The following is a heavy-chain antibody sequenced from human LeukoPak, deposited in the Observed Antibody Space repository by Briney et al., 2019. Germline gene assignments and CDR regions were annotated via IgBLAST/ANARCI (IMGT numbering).Heavy chain of an antibody. Sequence: GGSLRLSCAASGFTFSTYAMSWVRQAPGKGLEWVSAIGGGGHSTYYADSVKGRFTISRDNSRNTLYLQMNSLRAEVTAIYYCAKEREVRGVIKLDSWGQGTLVTVSS. CDR1: GFTFSTYA. CDR2: IGGGGHST. D-gene: IGHD3-10*01. J-gene: IGHJ4*02. V-gene: IGHV3-23*01. CDR3: AKEREVRGVIKLDS.